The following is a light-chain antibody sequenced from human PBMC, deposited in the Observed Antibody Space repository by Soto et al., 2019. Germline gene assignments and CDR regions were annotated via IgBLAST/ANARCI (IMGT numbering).Light chain of an antibody. Sequence: EIVLTQSPATLSLSPGERVTVSCRASQAVSTSSFAWYQQKPGQAPRLLFYDDFSRATGLPDRFSVSGSGAVFTLTISRLEPEDFAVYCCQQYGDTPETFGQGTKLEIK. CDR2: DDF. CDR3: QQYGDTPET. J-gene: IGKJ2*01. V-gene: IGKV3-20*01. CDR1: QAVSTSS.